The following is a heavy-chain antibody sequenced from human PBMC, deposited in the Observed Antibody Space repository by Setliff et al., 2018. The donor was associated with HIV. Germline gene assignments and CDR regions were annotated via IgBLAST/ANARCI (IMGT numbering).Heavy chain of an antibody. CDR1: DGSFSSDY. V-gene: IGHV4-59*01. D-gene: IGHD5-12*01. CDR2: IYYSGST. Sequence: SETLSLTCTVSDGSFSSDYWTWIRQTPGKGLEWIGYIYYSGSTKYNPSLTSRVTISVDTSKNHFSLKLTSVTAADTAVYYGARAEMATIVAFDIWGQGKMV. J-gene: IGHJ3*02. CDR3: ARAEMATIVAFDI.